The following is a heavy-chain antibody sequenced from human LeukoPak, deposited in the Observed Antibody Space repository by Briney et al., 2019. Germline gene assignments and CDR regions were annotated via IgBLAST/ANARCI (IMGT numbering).Heavy chain of an antibody. Sequence: GGSLRLSCAASGFTVSSTYMSWVRQAPGKGLEWISIIYSGGSTYYADSVKGRFTISKDNSKNTLYLQMNSLRAEDTAVYYCAKLTVTTDFDYWGQGTLVTVSS. J-gene: IGHJ4*02. CDR3: AKLTVTTDFDY. D-gene: IGHD4-17*01. CDR1: GFTVSSTY. V-gene: IGHV3-53*05. CDR2: IYSGGST.